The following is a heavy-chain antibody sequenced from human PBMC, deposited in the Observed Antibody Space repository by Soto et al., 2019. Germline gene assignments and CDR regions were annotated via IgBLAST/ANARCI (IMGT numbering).Heavy chain of an antibody. V-gene: IGHV1-2*04. J-gene: IGHJ6*02. Sequence: ASVKVSCKASGYTFTGYYMHWVRRAPGQGLEWMGWINPNSGGTNYAQKFQGWVTMTRDTSISTAYMELSRLRSDDTAVYYCARDSNYGDEPHYYYYYGMDVWGQGTTVTVSS. D-gene: IGHD4-17*01. CDR3: ARDSNYGDEPHYYYYYGMDV. CDR1: GYTFTGYY. CDR2: INPNSGGT.